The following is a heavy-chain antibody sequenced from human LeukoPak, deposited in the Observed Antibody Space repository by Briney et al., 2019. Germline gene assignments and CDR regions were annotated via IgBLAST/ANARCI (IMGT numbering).Heavy chain of an antibody. V-gene: IGHV4-34*01. CDR1: GGSFSVYY. J-gene: IGHJ4*02. D-gene: IGHD6-6*01. CDR3: ARLGRLGAARRRYYFDY. CDR2: INHSGST. Sequence: SETLSLTCAVYGGSFSVYYWSWIRQPPGKGLEWIGEINHSGSTNYNPSLKSRVTISVDTSKNQFSLKLSSVTAADTAVYYCARLGRLGAARRRYYFDYWGQGTLVTVSS.